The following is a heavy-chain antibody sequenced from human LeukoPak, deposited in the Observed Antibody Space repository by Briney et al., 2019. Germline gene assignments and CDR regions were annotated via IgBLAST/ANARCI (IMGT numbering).Heavy chain of an antibody. V-gene: IGHV3-48*03. CDR3: ARDSVAVAGSDAFDI. CDR1: GFTFSIYE. J-gene: IGHJ3*02. D-gene: IGHD6-19*01. CDR2: ISGSSRTI. Sequence: GGSLRLSCAASGFTFSIYEMNWVRQAPGKGLEWVSCISGSSRTIFYADSVKGRFTISRDNTKNSLYLQMNSLRAEDTAVYFCARDSVAVAGSDAFDIWGQGTMVSVSS.